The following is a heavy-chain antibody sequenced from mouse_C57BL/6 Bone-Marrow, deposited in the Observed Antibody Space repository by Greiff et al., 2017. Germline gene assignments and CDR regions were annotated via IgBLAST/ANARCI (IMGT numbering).Heavy chain of an antibody. D-gene: IGHD1-1*01. CDR3: ARGATVVANRTDY. CDR1: GYSITSGYY. J-gene: IGHJ2*01. Sequence: EVKLMESGPGLVKPSQSLSLTCSVTGYSITSGYYWNWIRQFPGNKLEWMGYISYDGSNNYNPSLKNRISITRDTSKNQFFLKLNSVTTEDTATYYCARGATVVANRTDYWGQGTTLTVSS. V-gene: IGHV3-6*01. CDR2: ISYDGSN.